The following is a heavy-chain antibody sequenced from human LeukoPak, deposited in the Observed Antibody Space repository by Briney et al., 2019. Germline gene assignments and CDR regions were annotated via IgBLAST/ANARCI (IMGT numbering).Heavy chain of an antibody. CDR1: GFTFSSYS. V-gene: IGHV3-21*01. D-gene: IGHD3-3*01. Sequence: GGPLRLSCAASGFTFSSYSMNWVRQAPGKGLEWVSSISSSSSYIYYADSVKGRFTISRDNAKNSLYLQMNSLRAEDTAVYYCASGGYYDFWSGPGYWGQGTLVTVSS. CDR3: ASGGYYDFWSGPGY. J-gene: IGHJ4*02. CDR2: ISSSSSYI.